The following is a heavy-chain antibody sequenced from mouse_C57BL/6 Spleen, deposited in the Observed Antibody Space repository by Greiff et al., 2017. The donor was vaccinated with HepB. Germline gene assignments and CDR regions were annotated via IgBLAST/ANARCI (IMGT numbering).Heavy chain of an antibody. CDR3: AREKRSFYYFDY. Sequence: EVKVVESGAELVKPGASVKLSCTASGFNIKDYYMHWVKQRTEQGLEWIGRIDPEDGETKYAPKFQGKATITADTSSNTAYLQLSSLTSEDTAVYYCAREKRSFYYFDYWGQGTTLTVSS. CDR2: IDPEDGET. V-gene: IGHV14-2*01. CDR1: GFNIKDYY. J-gene: IGHJ2*01.